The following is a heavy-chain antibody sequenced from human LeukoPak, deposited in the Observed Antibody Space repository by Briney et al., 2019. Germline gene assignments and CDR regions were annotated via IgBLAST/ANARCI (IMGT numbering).Heavy chain of an antibody. CDR1: GGSISSGGYY. V-gene: IGHV4-31*03. CDR3: ARLGETRMWRFGEPDAFDI. Sequence: SETLSLTCTVSGGSISSGGYYWSWIRQHPGKGLEWIGYIYYSGSTYYNPSLKSRVTISVDTSKNQFSLKLSSVTAADTAVYYCARLGETRMWRFGEPDAFDIWGQGTMVTVSS. D-gene: IGHD3-10*01. J-gene: IGHJ3*02. CDR2: IYYSGST.